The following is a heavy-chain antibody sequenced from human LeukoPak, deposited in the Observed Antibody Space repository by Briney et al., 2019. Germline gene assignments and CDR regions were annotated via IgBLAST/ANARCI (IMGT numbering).Heavy chain of an antibody. D-gene: IGHD6-6*01. CDR2: LNQDGREK. V-gene: IGHV3-7*01. Sequence: GGSLRLSCAASGFTFSTYWINWVRQAPGKGLEWVANLNQDGREKYYVDSVKGRFTISRDNARNTLYLQMNSLRAEDTAVYYCARLDRYSSGFDYWGQGTLVTVS. CDR3: ARLDRYSSGFDY. CDR1: GFTFSTYW. J-gene: IGHJ4*02.